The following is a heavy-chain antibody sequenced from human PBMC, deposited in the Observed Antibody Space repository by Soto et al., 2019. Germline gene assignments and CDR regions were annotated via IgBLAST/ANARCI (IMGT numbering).Heavy chain of an antibody. J-gene: IGHJ1*01. CDR3: ARDVIPYCGSDCSPRYFHH. V-gene: IGHV1-18*04. D-gene: IGHD2-21*02. CDR2: ISAYNGNT. CDR1: GYTFPNYG. Sequence: QVQLVQSGVEVKKPGASVTVSCKASGYTFPNYGINWLRQAPGQGLEWMGWISAYNGNTDYAQKLQGRVTMTTYTSTTKAYMEVTNLRSDDTAVYYCARDVIPYCGSDCSPRYFHHWGQGTLVIVSS.